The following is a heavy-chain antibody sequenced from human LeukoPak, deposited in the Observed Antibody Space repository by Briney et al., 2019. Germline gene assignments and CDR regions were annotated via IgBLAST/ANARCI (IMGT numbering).Heavy chain of an antibody. J-gene: IGHJ4*02. Sequence: ASVKVSCKAFGYTFTGYYMHWVRQAPGQGLEWMGWINPNSGGTNYAQKFQGRVTMTRDTSISTAYMELSRLRSDDTAVYYCAILGLYSSGSDFDYWGQGTLVTVSS. CDR1: GYTFTGYY. CDR3: AILGLYSSGSDFDY. D-gene: IGHD6-19*01. V-gene: IGHV1-2*02. CDR2: INPNSGGT.